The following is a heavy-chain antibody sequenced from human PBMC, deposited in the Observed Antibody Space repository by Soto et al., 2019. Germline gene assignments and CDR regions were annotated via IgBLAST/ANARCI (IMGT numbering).Heavy chain of an antibody. Sequence: ASETLSLTCTVSGGSISAYYWSWILQPPGKGLEWIAYIYDSGSTNYNPSLKSRVSISVDTSKKQFSLNLNSVTAADTAVYYCARASIAAAAFDYWGQGTLVTVSS. D-gene: IGHD6-13*01. CDR3: ARASIAAAAFDY. V-gene: IGHV4-59*01. CDR1: GGSISAYY. J-gene: IGHJ4*02. CDR2: IYDSGST.